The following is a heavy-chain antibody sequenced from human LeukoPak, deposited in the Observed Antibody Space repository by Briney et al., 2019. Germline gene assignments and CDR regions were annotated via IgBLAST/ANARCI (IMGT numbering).Heavy chain of an antibody. CDR1: GGSISSYY. CDR2: IYTSGST. CDR3: AREPRIAVAGVGWFDP. Sequence: SETLSLTCTVSGGSISSYYWSWIRQPAGKGLEWIGRIYTSGSTNYNPSLKSRVTMSVDTSKNLFSLKLSSVTAADAAVYYCAREPRIAVAGVGWFDPWGQGTLVTVSS. J-gene: IGHJ5*02. D-gene: IGHD6-19*01. V-gene: IGHV4-4*07.